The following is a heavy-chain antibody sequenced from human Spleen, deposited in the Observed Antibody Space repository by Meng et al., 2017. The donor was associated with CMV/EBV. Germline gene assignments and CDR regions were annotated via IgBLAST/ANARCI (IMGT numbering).Heavy chain of an antibody. V-gene: IGHV1-18*04. CDR2: ISAYNGNT. Sequence: ASVKVSCKASGYTFTGYYMHWVRQAPGQGLEWMGWISAYNGNTNYAQKLQGRVTMTTDTSTSTAYMELRSLRSDDTAVYYCARMGLGLGDYGSEDDYWGQGTLVTVSS. CDR1: GYTFTGYY. J-gene: IGHJ4*02. CDR3: ARMGLGLGDYGSEDDY. D-gene: IGHD4-17*01.